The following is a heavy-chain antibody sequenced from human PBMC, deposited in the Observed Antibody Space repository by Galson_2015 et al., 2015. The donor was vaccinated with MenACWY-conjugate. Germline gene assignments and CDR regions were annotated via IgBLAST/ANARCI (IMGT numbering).Heavy chain of an antibody. Sequence: CAISGDSVSSDSAAWNWFRQSPPRGLEWLGRTYYRSKWHSDYSVFVKSRMTINPDTSKNQFSLQVNSVTPDDTAVYYCARDGSNWGNFDYWGQGTLVTVSS. D-gene: IGHD6-13*01. CDR1: GDSVSSDSAA. CDR3: ARDGSNWGNFDY. CDR2: TYYRSKWHS. J-gene: IGHJ4*02. V-gene: IGHV6-1*01.